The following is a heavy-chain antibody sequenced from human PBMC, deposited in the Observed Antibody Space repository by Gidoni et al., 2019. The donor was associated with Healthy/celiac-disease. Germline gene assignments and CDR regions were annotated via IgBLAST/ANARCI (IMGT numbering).Heavy chain of an antibody. J-gene: IGHJ5*02. CDR1: GFTFDAYA. Sequence: EVQLVESGGGLVQPGRSLRLACAAHGFTFDAYASHWGRQVPGKGLEWVSGINWNSGRIGYADSVKGRFTISRDNARNSLYLQMNSLRAEDTALYYCAKAPAYSSSPNWFDPWGQGTPVTVSS. D-gene: IGHD6-6*01. CDR2: INWNSGRI. V-gene: IGHV3-9*01. CDR3: AKAPAYSSSPNWFDP.